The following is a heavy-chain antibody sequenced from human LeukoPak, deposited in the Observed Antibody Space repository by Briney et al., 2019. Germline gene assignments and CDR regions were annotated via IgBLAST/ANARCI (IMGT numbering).Heavy chain of an antibody. D-gene: IGHD3-10*01. Sequence: GGSLRLSCSASGFTLSSYWMHWVRQAPGKGLEWVSSISSSSSYIYYADSVKGRFTISRDNAKNSLYLQMNSLRAEDTAMYYCARDDYYGSGSYWGAFDIWGQGTMVTVSS. V-gene: IGHV3-21*01. J-gene: IGHJ3*02. CDR2: ISSSSSYI. CDR1: GFTLSSYW. CDR3: ARDDYYGSGSYWGAFDI.